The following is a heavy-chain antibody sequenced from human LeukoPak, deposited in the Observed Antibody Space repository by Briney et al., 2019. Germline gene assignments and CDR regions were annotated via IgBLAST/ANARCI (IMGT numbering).Heavy chain of an antibody. J-gene: IGHJ4*02. Sequence: SETLSLTCAVYGGSFSGYYWSWIRQPPGKGLEWIGEINHSGSTNYNPSLKSRVTISVDTSKNQFSLKLSSVTAADTAVYYCARAVEYCGGDCSTFDYWGQGTLVTVSS. CDR1: GGSFSGYY. CDR2: INHSGST. D-gene: IGHD2-21*02. V-gene: IGHV4-34*01. CDR3: ARAVEYCGGDCSTFDY.